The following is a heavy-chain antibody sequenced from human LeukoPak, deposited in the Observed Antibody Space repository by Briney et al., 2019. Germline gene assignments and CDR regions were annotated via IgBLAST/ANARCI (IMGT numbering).Heavy chain of an antibody. CDR3: ARDPSPPLGETWYHFYY. CDR1: GYTFSNYG. J-gene: IGHJ4*02. CDR2: ITPYNGNT. V-gene: IGHV1-18*01. D-gene: IGHD6-13*01. Sequence: ASVKVSCKASGYTFSNYGFSWVRQAPGQGLEWMGWITPYNGNTNYAQKFQGRLTMTTDTSTTTAYMELANLSSDDAAVYYCARDPSPPLGETWYHFYYWGQGTLVTVSS.